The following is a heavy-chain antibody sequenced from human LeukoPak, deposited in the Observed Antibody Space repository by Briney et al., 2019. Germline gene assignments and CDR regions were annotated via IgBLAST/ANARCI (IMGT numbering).Heavy chain of an antibody. V-gene: IGHV4-59*01. D-gene: IGHD2-2*01. CDR2: IYYSGST. CDR3: ARVAPRYCSSTSCSGGAFDI. CDR1: GGSISSYY. Sequence: SETLSLTCTVSGGSISSYYWSWIRQPPGKGLEWIGYIYYSGSTNYNPSLKSRVTISVDTSKNQFSLKLSSVTAADTAVYYCARVAPRYCSSTSCSGGAFDIWGQGTMVTVSS. J-gene: IGHJ3*02.